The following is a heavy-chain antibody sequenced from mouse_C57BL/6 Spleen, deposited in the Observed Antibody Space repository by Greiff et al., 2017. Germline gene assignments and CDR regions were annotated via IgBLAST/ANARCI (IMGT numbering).Heavy chain of an antibody. Sequence: QVQLQQSGAELARPGASVKMSCKASGYTFTTYTMHWVKQSPGQGLEWIGYINPCSGYTKYNQKFKGKATLTVDKSSNTAYMQLSRLTSDDSAVXYCASFNSVVPWGQGTTVTVSS. CDR1: GYTFTTYT. CDR3: ASFNSVVP. V-gene: IGHV1-4*01. D-gene: IGHD1-1*01. J-gene: IGHJ2*01. CDR2: INPCSGYT.